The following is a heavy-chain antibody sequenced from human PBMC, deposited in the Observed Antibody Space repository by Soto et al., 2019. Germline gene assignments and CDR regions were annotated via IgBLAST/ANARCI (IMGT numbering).Heavy chain of an antibody. CDR2: INGDESTT. J-gene: IGHJ6*02. CDR1: GVTFSTYW. V-gene: IGHV3-74*01. D-gene: IGHD6-19*01. CDR3: ARPYSSGWYVDYYYGMDV. Sequence: GGSLRLSCAASGVTFSTYWMHWVRQAPGEGLVWVSRINGDESTTNYADSVEGRFTISRDNAKNTLYLQMSSLRAEDTAVYYCARPYSSGWYVDYYYGMDVWGQGTTVTVSS.